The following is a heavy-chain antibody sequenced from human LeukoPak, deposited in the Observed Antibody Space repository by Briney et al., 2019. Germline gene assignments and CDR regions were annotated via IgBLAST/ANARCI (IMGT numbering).Heavy chain of an antibody. J-gene: IGHJ4*02. CDR1: GYTFTTFE. CDR2: VNPNSGDT. Sequence: GASVKLSCKASGYTFTTFEISWVRQAPGPGLEWMGWVNPNSGDTGYAQQIPGRVNLTRNTAIATAYMELSSLKSEDTAVYYCARVDTGLTYWGQGTLIIASS. CDR3: ARVDTGLTY. V-gene: IGHV1-8*02. D-gene: IGHD2-8*02.